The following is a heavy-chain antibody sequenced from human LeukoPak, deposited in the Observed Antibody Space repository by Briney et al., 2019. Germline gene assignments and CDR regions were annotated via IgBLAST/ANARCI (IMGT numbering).Heavy chain of an antibody. CDR3: ARDSSSIGGGGYYYMDV. V-gene: IGHV3-30*04. CDR2: ISYDGSNK. J-gene: IGHJ6*03. CDR1: GFTFSSYA. D-gene: IGHD6-6*01. Sequence: GGSLRLSCAASGFTFSSYAMHWVRQAPGKGLEWVAVISYDGSNKYYADSVKGRFTISRDNSKNTLYLQMNSLRAEDTAVYYCARDSSSIGGGGYYYMDVWGKGTTVTVSS.